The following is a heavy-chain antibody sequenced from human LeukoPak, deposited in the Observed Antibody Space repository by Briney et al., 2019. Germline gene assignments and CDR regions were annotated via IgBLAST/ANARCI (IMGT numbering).Heavy chain of an antibody. J-gene: IGHJ4*02. V-gene: IGHV3-23*01. CDR3: AKDRGEWLFVY. Sequence: GGSLRLSCAASGFTFSSYAMSWVRQAPGKGLVWVSAISGSGGSTYYADSVKGRFTISRDNSKNTLYLQMNSLRAEDTAVYYCAKDRGEWLFVYWGQGTLVTVSS. D-gene: IGHD3-3*01. CDR2: ISGSGGST. CDR1: GFTFSSYA.